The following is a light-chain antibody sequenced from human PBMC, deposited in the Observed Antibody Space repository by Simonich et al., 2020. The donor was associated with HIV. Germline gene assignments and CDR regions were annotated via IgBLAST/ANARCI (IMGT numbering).Light chain of an antibody. CDR2: DVS. CDR1: SSDVGGYNY. J-gene: IGLJ2*01. CDR3: SSYTGSNTVI. Sequence: QSALTQPASVSGSPGQSITISCTGTSSDVGGYNYVSWYQQHPGKAPKIMIYDVSKRPSGVSNRFSGSKSGNTASLTISGLQAKDEADYYCSSYTGSNTVIFGGGTKLTVL. V-gene: IGLV2-14*01.